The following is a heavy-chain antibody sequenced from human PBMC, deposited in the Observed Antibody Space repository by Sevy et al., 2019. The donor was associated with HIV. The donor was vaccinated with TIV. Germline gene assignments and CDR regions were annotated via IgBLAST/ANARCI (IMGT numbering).Heavy chain of an antibody. CDR1: GFTFSVYS. Sequence: GGSLRLSCAASGFTFSVYSMNWVRQAPGKGLEWVSSISSSFYMNYADSVMGRFSNSRDNAENSLYLQMNSLGVDDTALYYCARRGPSMVYDALDIWGQGTMVTVSS. V-gene: IGHV3-21*01. CDR2: ISSSFYM. J-gene: IGHJ3*02. D-gene: IGHD2-8*01. CDR3: ARRGPSMVYDALDI.